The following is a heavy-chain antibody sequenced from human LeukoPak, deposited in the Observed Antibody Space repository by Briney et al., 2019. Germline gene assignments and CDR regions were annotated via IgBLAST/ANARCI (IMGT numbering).Heavy chain of an antibody. CDR3: ARERYGDS. CDR2: SNSDGSST. D-gene: IGHD4-17*01. V-gene: IGHV3-74*01. CDR1: GFTFNRHW. Sequence: PGGSLRLSCAASGFTFNRHWMHWVRQAPGKGLVWVSRSNSDGSSTVYADSVKGRFTISRDNAKNTLYLQMNSLRAEDTAVYYCARERYGDSWGQGTLVTVSS. J-gene: IGHJ4*02.